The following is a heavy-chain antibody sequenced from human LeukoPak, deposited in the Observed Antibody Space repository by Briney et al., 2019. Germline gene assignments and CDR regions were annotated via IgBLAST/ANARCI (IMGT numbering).Heavy chain of an antibody. CDR1: GGSISSSSYY. CDR2: IYYSGST. CDR3: ASQNYYYDSSGYPS. D-gene: IGHD3-22*01. V-gene: IGHV4-30-4*08. Sequence: SETLSLTCTVSGGSISSSSYYWGWIRQPPRKGLEWIGYIYYSGSTYYNPSLKSRVTISVDTSKNQFSLKLSSVTAADTAVYYCASQNYYYDSSGYPSWGQGTLVTVSS. J-gene: IGHJ4*02.